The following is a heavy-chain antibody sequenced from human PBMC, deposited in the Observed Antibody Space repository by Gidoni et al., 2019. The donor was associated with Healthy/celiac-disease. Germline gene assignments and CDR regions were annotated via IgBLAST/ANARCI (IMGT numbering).Heavy chain of an antibody. CDR1: GYSFTSYW. CDR2: IYPGDSDT. V-gene: IGHV5-51*01. CDR3: ARQPVVPAAPTYYYYGMYV. J-gene: IGHJ6*02. D-gene: IGHD2-2*01. Sequence: EVHLVQSGAEMHKPGESLKISCKGSGYSFTSYWSGWVRQMPGKGLEWMGIIYPGDSDTGYTPSVQGQVTTSAAKSISTAYLQWSSLKASDTAMYYCARQPVVPAAPTYYYYGMYVWGQGTTVTVSS.